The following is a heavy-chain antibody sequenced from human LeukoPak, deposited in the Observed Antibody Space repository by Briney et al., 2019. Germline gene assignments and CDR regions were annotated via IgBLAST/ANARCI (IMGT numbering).Heavy chain of an antibody. Sequence: ASVKVSCEVSGYTFTRYGISWVRQAPGQGLEWMGWISDYNGNTNYAQELQGRVTLTTDTSTSTAYMELRRLRSGDPAVYYCAREQNMVRGVNHGMDIWGKGATVTVSS. D-gene: IGHD3-10*01. CDR3: AREQNMVRGVNHGMDI. CDR2: ISDYNGNT. J-gene: IGHJ6*04. CDR1: GYTFTRYG. V-gene: IGHV1-18*04.